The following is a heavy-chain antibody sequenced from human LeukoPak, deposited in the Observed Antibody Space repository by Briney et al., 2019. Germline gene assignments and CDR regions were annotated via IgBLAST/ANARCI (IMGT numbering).Heavy chain of an antibody. CDR3: ARRRGTYLDT. J-gene: IGHJ4*02. CDR1: GGSFSGFY. V-gene: IGHV4-34*01. CDR2: FYYSGAT. Sequence: SETLSLTCAVYGGSFSGFYWNWIRQPPGKGLEWIGSFYYSGATYYNPSLESRVTVSVDTSNNQFSLKLSSVTAADTAVYYCARRRGTYLDTWGQGTLVIVSS.